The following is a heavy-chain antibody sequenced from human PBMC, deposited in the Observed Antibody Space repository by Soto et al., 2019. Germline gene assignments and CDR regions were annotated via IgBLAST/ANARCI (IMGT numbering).Heavy chain of an antibody. CDR1: GFTFSSYW. CDR2: IKGDETTT. V-gene: IGHV3-74*01. D-gene: IGHD3-3*01. Sequence: EVQLVESGGGLVQPGGSLRLSCAASGFTFSSYWIHWVRQAPGKGLVWVSRIKGDETTTNYADSVKGRFTISRDNARNTVYLQMNSLRAEDTAVYYCARGAFGAYYLDYWGQGTLVTVSS. CDR3: ARGAFGAYYLDY. J-gene: IGHJ4*02.